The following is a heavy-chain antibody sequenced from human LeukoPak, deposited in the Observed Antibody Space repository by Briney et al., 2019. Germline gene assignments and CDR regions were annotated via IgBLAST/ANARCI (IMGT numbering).Heavy chain of an antibody. Sequence: GGSLRLSCAASGFTFSTYAMSWVRQAPGMGLEWVSGISYDGDNTHYAASVKGRFTISRDNSRNTLYLQMNSLRAEDTAVYYCVKFFLPYLPGGTGSRWGQGTLVTVSS. CDR2: ISYDGDNT. CDR3: VKFFLPYLPGGTGSR. D-gene: IGHD3-10*01. CDR1: GFTFSTYA. V-gene: IGHV3-23*01. J-gene: IGHJ4*02.